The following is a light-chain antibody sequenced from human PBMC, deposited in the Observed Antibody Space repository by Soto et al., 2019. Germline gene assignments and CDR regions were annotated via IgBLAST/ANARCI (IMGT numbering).Light chain of an antibody. CDR1: SSDVGSYNF. J-gene: IGLJ1*01. CDR3: CSYAGSRTWV. V-gene: IGLV2-23*01. Sequence: QSVLTQPASVSGSPGQSITISCTGTSSDVGSYNFVSWYQQHPGKAPKVMIYEGSKRPSGVSNRFSGSKSGNTASLTISGLQAEDEADYYCCSYAGSRTWVFGTGTKLTVL. CDR2: EGS.